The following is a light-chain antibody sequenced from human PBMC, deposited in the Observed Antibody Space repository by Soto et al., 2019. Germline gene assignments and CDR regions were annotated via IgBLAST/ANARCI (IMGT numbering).Light chain of an antibody. V-gene: IGKV1-9*01. CDR1: QGISSY. CDR2: AAS. J-gene: IGKJ3*01. Sequence: IQLTQSPSSLSASVGDRVTITCRASQGISSYLAWYQQKPGKAPKLLIFAASTLQSGVPSRFSVSGSGTDFTLFISSLQPQDCAIYYCQQLSDYPRTFGPGTKLDIK. CDR3: QQLSDYPRT.